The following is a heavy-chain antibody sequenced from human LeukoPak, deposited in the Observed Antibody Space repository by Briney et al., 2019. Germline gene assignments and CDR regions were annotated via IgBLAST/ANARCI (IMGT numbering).Heavy chain of an antibody. CDR1: GFTFSSYA. V-gene: IGHV3-30-3*01. CDR2: ISYDGSNK. Sequence: PGRSLRLSCAASGFTFSSYAMHWVRQAPGKRLEWVAVISYDGSNKYYADSVKGRFTISRDNSKNTLYLQMNSLRAEDTAVYYCARDVSSGWYSPFDYWGQGTLVTVSS. J-gene: IGHJ4*02. D-gene: IGHD6-19*01. CDR3: ARDVSSGWYSPFDY.